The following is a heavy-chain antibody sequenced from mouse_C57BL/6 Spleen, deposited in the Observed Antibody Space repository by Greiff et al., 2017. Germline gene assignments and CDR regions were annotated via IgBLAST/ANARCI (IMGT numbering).Heavy chain of an antibody. CDR2: INPYNGGT. CDR3: ARPFYGNQAWFGY. Sequence: EVQLQQSGPVLVKPGASVKMSCKASGYTFTDYYMNWVKQSHGKSLEWIGVINPYNGGTSYNQKFKGKATLTVNKSSSTAYMELNSLTSDDSAVYYCARPFYGNQAWFGYWGQGTLVTVSA. D-gene: IGHD2-10*01. J-gene: IGHJ3*01. V-gene: IGHV1-19*01. CDR1: GYTFTDYY.